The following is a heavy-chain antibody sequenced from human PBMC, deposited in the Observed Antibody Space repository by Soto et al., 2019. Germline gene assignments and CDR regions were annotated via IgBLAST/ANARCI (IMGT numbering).Heavy chain of an antibody. CDR3: ARDTAMVTNKEYYYYGMHV. CDR2: IYHSGST. J-gene: IGHJ6*02. Sequence: PSETLSLTCAVSGGSISSSNWWSWVRQPPGKGLEWIGEIYHSGSTNYNPSLKSRVTISVDKSKNQFSLKLSSVTAADTAVYYCARDTAMVTNKEYYYYGMHVWGQGTTVTVS. V-gene: IGHV4-4*02. CDR1: GGSISSSNW. D-gene: IGHD5-18*01.